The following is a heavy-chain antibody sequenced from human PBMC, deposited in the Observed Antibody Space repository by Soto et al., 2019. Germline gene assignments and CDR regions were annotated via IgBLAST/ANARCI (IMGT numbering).Heavy chain of an antibody. J-gene: IGHJ6*02. CDR1: GGSISSSSYY. Sequence: PSETLSLTCTVSGGSISSSSYYWGWIRQPPGKGLEWIGSIYYSGSTYYNPSLKSRVTISVDTSKNQFSLKLSSVTAADTAVYYCASIGYYDFWSGSPVGYYYYGMDVWGQGTTVT. V-gene: IGHV4-39*01. CDR2: IYYSGST. D-gene: IGHD3-3*01. CDR3: ASIGYYDFWSGSPVGYYYYGMDV.